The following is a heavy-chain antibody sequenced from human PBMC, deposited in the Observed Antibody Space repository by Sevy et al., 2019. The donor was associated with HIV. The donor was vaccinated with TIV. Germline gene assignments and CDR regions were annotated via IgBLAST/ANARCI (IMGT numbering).Heavy chain of an antibody. D-gene: IGHD6-13*01. CDR1: GGTFRNYA. CDR3: ARSISWYASFDY. Sequence: ASVKVSCKASGGTFRNYANSWVRQAPGQGLEWMGGIIPMFDSANYVQKFQGRVTITADESTSTAYMELSSLRSEDTAVYYCARSISWYASFDYWGQGTLLTVSS. CDR2: IIPMFDSA. V-gene: IGHV1-69*13. J-gene: IGHJ4*02.